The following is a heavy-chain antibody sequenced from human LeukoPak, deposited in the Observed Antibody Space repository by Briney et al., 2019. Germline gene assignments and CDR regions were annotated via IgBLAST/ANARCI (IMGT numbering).Heavy chain of an antibody. CDR1: GGSISSYY. CDR2: IYTSVST. J-gene: IGHJ6*03. V-gene: IGHV4-4*07. CDR3: ARDRFTMVRGVICGYYYYYYMDV. D-gene: IGHD3-10*01. Sequence: KSSETLSLTCTVSGGSISSYYWSWIRQHAGKGLEWIGRIYTSVSTNYNPSLKSRVTMSVDTSKNQFSLKLSSVTAADTAVYYCARDRFTMVRGVICGYYYYYYMDVWGKGTTVTVSS.